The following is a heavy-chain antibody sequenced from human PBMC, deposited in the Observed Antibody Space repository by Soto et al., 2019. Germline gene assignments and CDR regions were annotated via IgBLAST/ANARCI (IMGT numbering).Heavy chain of an antibody. J-gene: IGHJ4*02. CDR2: IHPSGGTS. V-gene: IGHV1-46*01. CDR1: GYTFAPYY. D-gene: IGHD4-17*01. CDR3: ARDSAMTTVTSVAF. Sequence: QVQLVQSGAEVKKPGASVKVSCKASGYTFAPYYIHWVRQAPGQGLEWMGVIHPSGGTSTYAQKFQGRITMAGDTSTGTVFMELSRLRSEDTAIYYGARDSAMTTVTSVAFWGQGTLVDVSS.